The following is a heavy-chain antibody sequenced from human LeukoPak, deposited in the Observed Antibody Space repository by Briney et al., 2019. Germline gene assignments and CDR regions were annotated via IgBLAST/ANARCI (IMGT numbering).Heavy chain of an antibody. D-gene: IGHD6-19*01. CDR1: GYTFTSYE. Sequence: GASVKVSCKASGYTFTSYEINWVRQATGQGLEWMGWMNPNSGNTGYAQKFQGRVTMTRNTSISTAYMELSSLRSEDTAVYYCARGLSGWRDIDYWGQGTLVTVSS. CDR2: MNPNSGNT. CDR3: ARGLSGWRDIDY. J-gene: IGHJ4*02. V-gene: IGHV1-8*01.